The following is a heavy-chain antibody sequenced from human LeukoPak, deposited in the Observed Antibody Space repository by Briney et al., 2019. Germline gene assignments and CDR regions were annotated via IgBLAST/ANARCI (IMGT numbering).Heavy chain of an antibody. J-gene: IGHJ4*02. CDR3: ARTLAGYYYDTSAYLCDC. Sequence: GRSLRLSCAASGFNFGDYGMHWVRQAPGKGLEWVSSIAWNSDSIAYADSVKGRFTISRDNAKNSLYLQMNSLRAEDTAVYYCARTLAGYYYDTSAYLCDCWGQGTLVSVSS. D-gene: IGHD3-22*01. CDR1: GFNFGDYG. V-gene: IGHV3-9*01. CDR2: IAWNSDSI.